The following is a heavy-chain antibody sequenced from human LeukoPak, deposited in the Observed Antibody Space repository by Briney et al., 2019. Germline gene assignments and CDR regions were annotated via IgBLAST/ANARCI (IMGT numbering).Heavy chain of an antibody. CDR2: IYTSGST. D-gene: IGHD3-3*01. J-gene: IGHJ6*03. V-gene: IGHV4-59*10. CDR1: GGSFSSYY. CDR3: ARIYDFWSGYYYMDV. Sequence: SETLSLTCAVYGGSFSSYYWSWIRQPAGKGLEWIGRIYTSGSTNYNPSLKSRVTMSVDTSKNQFSLKLSSVTAADTAVYYCARIYDFWSGYYYMDVWGKGTTVTVSS.